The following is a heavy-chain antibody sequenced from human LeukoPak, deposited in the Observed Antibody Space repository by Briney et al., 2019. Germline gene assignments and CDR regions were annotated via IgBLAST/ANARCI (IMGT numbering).Heavy chain of an antibody. J-gene: IGHJ4*02. CDR3: ARVYDFWSRKYYFDY. CDR2: IYSGGST. D-gene: IGHD3-3*01. V-gene: IGHV3-53*01. Sequence: PGGSLRLSCAASVFTVSSNYMSWVRQAPGKGLEWVSVIYSGGSTYYADSVKGRFTISRDNSKNTLYLQMNSLRAEDTAVYYRARVYDFWSRKYYFDYWGQGTLVTVSS. CDR1: VFTVSSNY.